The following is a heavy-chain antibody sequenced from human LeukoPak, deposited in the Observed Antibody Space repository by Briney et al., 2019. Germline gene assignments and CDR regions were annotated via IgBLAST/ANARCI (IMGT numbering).Heavy chain of an antibody. CDR1: GFIFSDYG. D-gene: IGHD2-21*02. CDR2: IRDDGSNK. V-gene: IGHV3-30*02. J-gene: IGHJ4*02. Sequence: PGGSLRLSCAASGFIFSDYGMHWVRQAPGKGLEWVTFIRDDGSNKYYADSVKGRFTISRDNSKNTLYLQMNSLTSEDTAVYYCAKEGTASKPSDLDYWGQGTLVTVSS. CDR3: AKEGTASKPSDLDY.